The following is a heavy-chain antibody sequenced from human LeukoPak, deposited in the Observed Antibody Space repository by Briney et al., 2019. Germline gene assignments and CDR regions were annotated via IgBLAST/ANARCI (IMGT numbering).Heavy chain of an antibody. CDR1: GGSIRGTNW. D-gene: IGHD1-26*01. CDR3: SRESGAFSPFGF. V-gene: IGHV4-4*02. Sequence: SQTLSLTCGVSGGSIRGTNWWSWVRQPPGQELEWIGEISLRGLTNYNPSLRSRLTMSLDESKNQASLNLTSVTAADTAVYYCSRESGAFSPFGFWGQGTLVSVHS. J-gene: IGHJ4*02. CDR2: ISLRGLT.